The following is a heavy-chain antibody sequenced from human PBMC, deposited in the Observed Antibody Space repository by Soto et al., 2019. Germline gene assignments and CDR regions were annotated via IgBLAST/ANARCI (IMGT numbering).Heavy chain of an antibody. CDR3: AKGLTSGDPCDAFDI. CDR2: ISYDGSNK. Sequence: QVQLVESGGGVVQPGRSLRLSCAASGFTFSSYGMHWVRQAPGKGLEWVAVISYDGSNKYYADSVKGRFTISRDNSKNTLYLQMNSLRAEDTGVYYCAKGLTSGDPCDAFDIWGQGTMVTVSS. J-gene: IGHJ3*02. D-gene: IGHD3-9*01. V-gene: IGHV3-30*18. CDR1: GFTFSSYG.